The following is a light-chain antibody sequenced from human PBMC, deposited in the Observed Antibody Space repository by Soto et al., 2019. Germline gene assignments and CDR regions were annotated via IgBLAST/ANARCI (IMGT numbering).Light chain of an antibody. J-gene: IGKJ2*01. CDR3: QQSGSSPYT. CDR1: QSVSSSY. V-gene: IGKV3-20*01. Sequence: EIVLMQSPGTLSLSPGERATLSCRASQSVSSSYLAWYEQKPGQAPRLLIYGASSRATGVPDRFSGSGSGTDLTLTISRLEPEDFAVYYCQQSGSSPYTFGQGTKLEIK. CDR2: GAS.